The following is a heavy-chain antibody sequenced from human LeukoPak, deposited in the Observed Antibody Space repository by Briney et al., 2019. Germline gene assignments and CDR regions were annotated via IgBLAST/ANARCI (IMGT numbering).Heavy chain of an antibody. V-gene: IGHV4-59*01. J-gene: IGHJ6*02. CDR2: IYCSGST. D-gene: IGHD2-2*01. CDR1: GGSISSYY. CDR3: ARERGYCSSTSCYGGYGMDV. Sequence: PSETLSLTCTVSGGSISSYYWSWIRQPPGKGLEWIGYIYCSGSTNYNPSLKSRVTISVDTSKNQFSLKLSSVTAADTAVYYCARERGYCSSTSCYGGYGMDVWGQGTTVTVSS.